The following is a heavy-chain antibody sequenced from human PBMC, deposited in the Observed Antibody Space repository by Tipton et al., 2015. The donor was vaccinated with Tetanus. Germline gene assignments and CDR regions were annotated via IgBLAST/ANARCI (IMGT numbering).Heavy chain of an antibody. Sequence: QLVQSGADVKKPGESLKISCKASGYSFTSHWIGWVRQMPGKGLEWMGMIFPDDSDTRYSPSFQGHVTFSVDKSPSTVYLQWSSLKASATALYFCARMYSPSSPFDHWGQGTLLAVSS. V-gene: IGHV5-51*01. CDR2: IFPDDSDT. CDR3: ARMYSPSSPFDH. J-gene: IGHJ4*02. CDR1: GYSFTSHW. D-gene: IGHD1-26*01.